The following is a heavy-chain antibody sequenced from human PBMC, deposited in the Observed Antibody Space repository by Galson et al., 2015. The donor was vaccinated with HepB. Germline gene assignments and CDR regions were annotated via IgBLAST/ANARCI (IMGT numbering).Heavy chain of an antibody. D-gene: IGHD3-22*01. CDR2: IIPVFATT. CDR1: GGTFRSYG. CDR3: ARAWDSSGYGIDY. V-gene: IGHV1-69*06. Sequence: SVKVSCKASGGTFRSYGASWVRQAPGQGLEWVGGIIPVFATTNYAQKFQGRVTITADKSTGTAYMELSSLRSEDTAMYYCARAWDSSGYGIDYWGQGTLVTVSS. J-gene: IGHJ4*02.